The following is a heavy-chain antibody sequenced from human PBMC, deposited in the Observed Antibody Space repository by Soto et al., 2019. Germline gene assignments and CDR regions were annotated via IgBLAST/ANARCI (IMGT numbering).Heavy chain of an antibody. Sequence: SETLSLTCTVSGGSVSSGSYYWSRIRQPPGKGLEWIGYIYYSGSTNYNPSLKSRVTISVDTSKNQFSLKLSSVTAADTAVYYCARESIAARPDFDYWGQGTLVTVSS. CDR2: IYYSGST. J-gene: IGHJ4*02. CDR3: ARESIAARPDFDY. D-gene: IGHD6-6*01. V-gene: IGHV4-61*01. CDR1: GGSVSSGSYY.